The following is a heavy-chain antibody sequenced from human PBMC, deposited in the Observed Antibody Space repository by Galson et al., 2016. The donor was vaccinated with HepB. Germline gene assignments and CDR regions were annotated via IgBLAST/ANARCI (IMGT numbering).Heavy chain of an antibody. CDR1: GYTLSELS. V-gene: IGHV1-24*01. Sequence: SVKVSCKVSGYTLSELSMHWVRQAPGRGLEWMGGFDPEDAGTIYAQKFQGRFTVTEDTSTDTAYMELSSLRSEDTAIYYCAIWSGFTIIGVLTSYFYYWGQGTLVTVSS. CDR2: FDPEDAGT. D-gene: IGHD3-3*01. CDR3: AIWSGFTIIGVLTSYFYY. J-gene: IGHJ4*02.